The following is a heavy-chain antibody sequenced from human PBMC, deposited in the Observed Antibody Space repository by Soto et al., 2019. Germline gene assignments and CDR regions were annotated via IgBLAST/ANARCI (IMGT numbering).Heavy chain of an antibody. J-gene: IGHJ5*02. V-gene: IGHV4-30-4*01. CDR1: GGSISSGDYY. CDR2: IYYSGST. Sequence: SETLSLTCTVSGGSISSGDYYWSWIRQPPGKGLEWIGYIYYSGSTYYNPSLKSRVTISVDTSKNQFSLKLSSVTAADSAVYYCARAPLDIVVVPAAIPGPWFDPWGQGTLVTVS. D-gene: IGHD2-2*02. CDR3: ARAPLDIVVVPAAIPGPWFDP.